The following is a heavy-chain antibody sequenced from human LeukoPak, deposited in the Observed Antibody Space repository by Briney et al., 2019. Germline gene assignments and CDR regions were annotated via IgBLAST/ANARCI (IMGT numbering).Heavy chain of an antibody. Sequence: SETLSLTCVVYGGSFSGYYWSWIRQPPGKGLEWIGEIHHSGSTNYNPSLKSRVTISVDTSKNQFSLKLSSVTAADTAVYYCARDSREYYDFWSGYQPNYYMDVWGKGTTVTVSS. J-gene: IGHJ6*03. CDR1: GGSFSGYY. V-gene: IGHV4-34*01. CDR2: IHHSGST. D-gene: IGHD3-3*01. CDR3: ARDSREYYDFWSGYQPNYYMDV.